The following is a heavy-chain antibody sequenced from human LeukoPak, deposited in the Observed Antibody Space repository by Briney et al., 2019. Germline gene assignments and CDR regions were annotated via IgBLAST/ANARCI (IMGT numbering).Heavy chain of an antibody. V-gene: IGHV1-46*01. CDR2: INPSGGST. CDR1: GYTFTSYY. D-gene: IGHD1-26*01. CDR3: ARQVGATTVFDY. J-gene: IGHJ4*02. Sequence: ASVKVSCKASGYTFTSYYMHWVRQAPGQGLEWMGIINPSGGSTSYAQKFQGRVTMTRDMSTSTVYMELSRLRSDDTAVYYCARQVGATTVFDYWGQGTLVTVSS.